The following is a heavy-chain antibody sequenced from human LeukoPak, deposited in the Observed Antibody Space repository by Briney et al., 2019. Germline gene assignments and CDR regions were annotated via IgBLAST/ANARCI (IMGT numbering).Heavy chain of an antibody. CDR3: ARDFDGYSISPYFDY. D-gene: IGHD5-24*01. V-gene: IGHV3-21*04. CDR2: ISSSSSYI. J-gene: IGHJ4*02. CDR1: GFTFSSYS. Sequence: GGSLRLSCAASGFTFSSYSMNWVRQAPGKGLEWVSSISSSSSYIYYADSVKGRFTISRDNAKNSLYLQMNSLRAEDTAVYYCARDFDGYSISPYFDYWGQGTLVTVSS.